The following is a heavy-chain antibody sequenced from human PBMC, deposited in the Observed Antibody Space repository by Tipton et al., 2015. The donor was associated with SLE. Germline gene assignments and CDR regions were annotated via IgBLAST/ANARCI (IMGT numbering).Heavy chain of an antibody. CDR3: ASALLVSFDY. J-gene: IGHJ4*02. Sequence: SLRLSCAASGLTFSTYAMHWVRQAPGKGLEWVAVISYDGTNKNYADSVKGRFTISRDNSKNTLYLQMNSLRAEDTAVYYCASALLVSFDYWGQGTLVTVSS. V-gene: IGHV3-30*04. CDR2: ISYDGTNK. D-gene: IGHD3-3*01. CDR1: GLTFSTYA.